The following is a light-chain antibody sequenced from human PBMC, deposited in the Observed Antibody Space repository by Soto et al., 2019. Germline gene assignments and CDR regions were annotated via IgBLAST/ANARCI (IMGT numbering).Light chain of an antibody. V-gene: IGLV1-51*01. CDR1: SSNIGNNY. CDR3: GTWDSSLSGVV. CDR2: DSA. J-gene: IGLJ2*01. Sequence: QSVLTQPPSVSAAAGEKVTISCSGSSSNIGNNYVSWYQQLPGTAPKRLIFDSAKRPPGIPDRFSGSKSGTSATLGITGLQTGDEADYYCGTWDSSLSGVVFCGGIKLTVL.